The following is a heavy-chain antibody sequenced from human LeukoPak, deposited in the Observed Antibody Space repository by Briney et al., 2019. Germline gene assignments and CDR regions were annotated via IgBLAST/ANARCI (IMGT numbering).Heavy chain of an antibody. CDR3: ARDHRYAFDN. J-gene: IGHJ4*01. D-gene: IGHD5-12*01. CDR2: IGISSGNT. CDR1: GFTFSNFA. V-gene: IGHV3-48*01. Sequence: PGGSLRLSCAASGFTFSNFAMIWVRQAPGKGLEWISYIGISSGNTKYADSVKGRFTISRDKARNSLYLQMNSLRVEDTAVYYCARDHRYAFDNWGHGTLVTVSS.